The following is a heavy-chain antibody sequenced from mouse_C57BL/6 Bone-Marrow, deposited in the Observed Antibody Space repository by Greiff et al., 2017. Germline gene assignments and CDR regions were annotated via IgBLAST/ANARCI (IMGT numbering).Heavy chain of an antibody. D-gene: IGHD1-1*01. Sequence: VQLQQSGADLARPSASVNLSCKASGYTFTSCGFSWWKRRTGPSLVWIGEFFPRSGNTYYNEKFKSKATLTPDKSSSTAYMELRSLTSEDSAVYFCARYDYCSSWYVDVWGTGTTVTVSS. V-gene: IGHV1-81*01. CDR3: ARYDYCSSWYVDV. J-gene: IGHJ1*03. CDR2: FFPRSGNT. CDR1: GYTFTSCG.